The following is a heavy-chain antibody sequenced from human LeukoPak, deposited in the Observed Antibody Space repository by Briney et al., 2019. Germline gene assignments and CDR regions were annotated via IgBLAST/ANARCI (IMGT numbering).Heavy chain of an antibody. V-gene: IGHV4-39*07. CDR2: IYYSRST. Sequence: SETLSLTCSVSGGSISSSSYYWGWIRQPPGKGLEWIGSIYYSRSTHYNPSLKSRVTISVDTSTNQFSLKLSSVTAADTAVYYCARERYSSSWYGAFDIWGQGTMVTVSS. CDR1: GGSISSSSYY. CDR3: ARERYSSSWYGAFDI. J-gene: IGHJ3*02. D-gene: IGHD6-13*01.